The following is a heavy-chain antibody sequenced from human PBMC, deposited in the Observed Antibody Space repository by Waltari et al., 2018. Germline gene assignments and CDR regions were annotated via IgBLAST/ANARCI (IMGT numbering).Heavy chain of an antibody. CDR1: GGSFSGYY. D-gene: IGHD1-26*01. CDR3: AAIRGRLFDY. Sequence: QVQLQQWGAGLLKPSETLSLTCAVYGGSFSGYYWSWIHQPPGKGLEWIGEINHSGSTNYNPSLKSRVTISVDTSKNQFSLKLSSVTAADTAVYYCAAIRGRLFDYWGQGTLVTVSS. V-gene: IGHV4-34*01. CDR2: INHSGST. J-gene: IGHJ4*02.